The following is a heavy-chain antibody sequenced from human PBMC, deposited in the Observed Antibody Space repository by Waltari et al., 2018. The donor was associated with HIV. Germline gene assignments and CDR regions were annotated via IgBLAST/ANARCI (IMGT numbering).Heavy chain of an antibody. CDR1: GFTFGDYA. CDR2: IRSKAYGGTT. V-gene: IGHV3-49*03. CDR3: TRTGLWFGERGAFDI. J-gene: IGHJ3*02. Sequence: EVQLVESGGGLVQPGRSLRLSCTASGFTFGDYAMSWFRQAPGKGLEWVGFIRSKAYGGTTEYAASVKGRFTISRDDSKSIAYLQMNSLKTEDTAVYYCTRTGLWFGERGAFDIWGQGTMVTVSS. D-gene: IGHD3-10*01.